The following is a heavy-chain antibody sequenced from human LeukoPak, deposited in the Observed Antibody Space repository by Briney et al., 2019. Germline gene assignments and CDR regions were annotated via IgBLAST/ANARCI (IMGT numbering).Heavy chain of an antibody. CDR2: IKQDGSEK. Sequence: GGSLRLSCAASGFTFSSYAMSWVRQAPGKGLEWVANIKQDGSEKYYVDSVKGRFTISRDNAKNSLYLQMNSLRAEDTAVYYCARDRWHYDFWIDYWGQGTLVTVSS. CDR1: GFTFSSYA. J-gene: IGHJ4*02. V-gene: IGHV3-7*01. D-gene: IGHD3-3*01. CDR3: ARDRWHYDFWIDY.